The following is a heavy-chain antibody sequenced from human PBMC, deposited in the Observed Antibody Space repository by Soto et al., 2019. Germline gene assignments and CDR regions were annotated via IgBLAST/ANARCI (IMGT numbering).Heavy chain of an antibody. Sequence: LRLSSAASGFTFSSYSMSWVRQAPGKGLEWVSAISGSGGSTYYADSVKGRFTISRDNSKNTLYLQMNSLRAEDTAVYYCAKTVVPAAVYYYYGMDGWGQGTTVTVSS. CDR3: AKTVVPAAVYYYYGMDG. CDR1: GFTFSSYS. CDR2: ISGSGGST. J-gene: IGHJ6*02. V-gene: IGHV3-23*01. D-gene: IGHD2-2*01.